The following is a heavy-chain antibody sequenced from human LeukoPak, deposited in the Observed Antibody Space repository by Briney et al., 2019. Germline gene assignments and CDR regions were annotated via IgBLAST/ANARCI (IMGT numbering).Heavy chain of an antibody. CDR2: IYHGGNT. V-gene: IGHV4-30-2*01. CDR1: GGSLSSGAYS. J-gene: IGHJ4*02. D-gene: IGHD2-2*01. Sequence: PSQTLSLTCAVSGGSLSSGAYSWSWIRQPPGKGLEWIGYIYHGGNTYYNPSLKSRVTISLDRSKNQFSLRLTSVTAADAAVYYCASYCSTTSCPFDYWGQGTLVTVSS. CDR3: ASYCSTTSCPFDY.